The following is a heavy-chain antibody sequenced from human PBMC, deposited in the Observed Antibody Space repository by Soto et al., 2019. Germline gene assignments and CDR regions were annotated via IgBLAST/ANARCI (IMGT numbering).Heavy chain of an antibody. Sequence: QEQLVQSGAAVKKPGSSVKVSCQASGGIFSSYAISWVRQAPGHGLEWMGGIIPIFGTANYAQKFQGRVTITANESTNTAYMDLSSLKSEDTAIYYCARGGSGYVWVNEFWGQGTLVTVSS. J-gene: IGHJ4*02. D-gene: IGHD3-22*01. CDR1: GGIFSSYA. CDR3: ARGGSGYVWVNEF. CDR2: IIPIFGTA. V-gene: IGHV1-69*01.